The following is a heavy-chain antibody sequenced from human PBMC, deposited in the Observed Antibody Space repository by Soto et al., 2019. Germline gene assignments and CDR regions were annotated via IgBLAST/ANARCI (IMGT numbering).Heavy chain of an antibody. Sequence: SETLSLTCAVYGGSFSGYYWSWIRQPPGKGLEWIGEINHSGSTNYNPSLKSRVTISVDTSKNQFSLKLSSVTAADTAMYYCARGRISGYSGYDCSGGSCYSSALDYWGQGTLVTVCS. CDR1: GGSFSGYY. D-gene: IGHD2-15*01. J-gene: IGHJ4*02. CDR3: ARGRISGYSGYDCSGGSCYSSALDY. V-gene: IGHV4-34*01. CDR2: INHSGST.